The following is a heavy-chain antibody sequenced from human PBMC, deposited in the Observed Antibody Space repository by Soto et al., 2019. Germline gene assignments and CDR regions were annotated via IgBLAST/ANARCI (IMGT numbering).Heavy chain of an antibody. Sequence: GGSLRLSCAASGFTFSSYDMHWVRQATGKGLEWVSAIGTAGDPYYPGSVKGRFTISRENAKNSLYLQMNSLRAGDTAVYYGARASLGTGERRGVYGAFDIWGQGTMVTVSS. CDR1: GFTFSSYD. J-gene: IGHJ3*02. V-gene: IGHV3-13*05. D-gene: IGHD1-1*01. CDR2: IGTAGDP. CDR3: ARASLGTGERRGVYGAFDI.